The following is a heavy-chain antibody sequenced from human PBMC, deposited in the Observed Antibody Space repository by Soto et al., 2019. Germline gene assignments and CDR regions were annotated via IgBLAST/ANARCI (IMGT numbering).Heavy chain of an antibody. CDR1: GYTFTSYA. Sequence: ASVKVSCKASGYTFTSYAMHWVRQAPGQRLEWMGWINAGNGNTKYSQKFQGRVTITRDTSASTAYMELSSLRSEDTAVYYCAVRRLSTLDYYYYGMDVWGQGTTVTVSS. V-gene: IGHV1-3*01. D-gene: IGHD2-15*01. CDR3: AVRRLSTLDYYYYGMDV. J-gene: IGHJ6*02. CDR2: INAGNGNT.